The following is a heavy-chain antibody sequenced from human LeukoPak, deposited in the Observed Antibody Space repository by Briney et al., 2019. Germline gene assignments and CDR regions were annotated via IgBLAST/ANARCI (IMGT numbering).Heavy chain of an antibody. CDR2: INAGNGNT. Sequence: ASVKVSCQASGYTFTSYAMHWVRQAPGQRLEWMGWINAGNGNTKYSQKFQGRVTITRDTSASTAYMELSSLRSEDTAVYYCARDLWFGESWFDPWGQGTLVTVSS. CDR1: GYTFTSYA. D-gene: IGHD3-10*01. CDR3: ARDLWFGESWFDP. J-gene: IGHJ5*02. V-gene: IGHV1-3*01.